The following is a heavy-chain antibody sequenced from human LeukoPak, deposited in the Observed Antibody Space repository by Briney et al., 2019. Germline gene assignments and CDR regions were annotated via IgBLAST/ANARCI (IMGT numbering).Heavy chain of an antibody. Sequence: GASVKVSCKASGGTSSSYAISWVRQAPGQGLEWMGWINPNSGGTNYAQKFQGRVTMTRDTSISTAYMELSRLRSDDTAVYYCRTDRYGDYGDYIDYWGQGTLVTVSS. D-gene: IGHD4-17*01. CDR1: GGTSSSYA. V-gene: IGHV1-2*02. CDR3: RTDRYGDYGDYIDY. J-gene: IGHJ4*02. CDR2: INPNSGGT.